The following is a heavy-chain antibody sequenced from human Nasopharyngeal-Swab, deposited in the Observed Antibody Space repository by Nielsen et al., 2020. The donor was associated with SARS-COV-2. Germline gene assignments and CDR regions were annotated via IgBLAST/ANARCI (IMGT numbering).Heavy chain of an antibody. J-gene: IGHJ2*01. D-gene: IGHD2-21*02. CDR2: IYSGGSR. V-gene: IGHV3-53*01. CDR3: ARSRLPGVFSVTASWYFDL. Sequence: WIRQPPGKGLEWVSVIYSGGSRHYADSVKGRFTISRDNSKNALYLQMNSLRAEDTAVYYCARSRLPGVFSVTASWYFDLWGQGTLVTVSS.